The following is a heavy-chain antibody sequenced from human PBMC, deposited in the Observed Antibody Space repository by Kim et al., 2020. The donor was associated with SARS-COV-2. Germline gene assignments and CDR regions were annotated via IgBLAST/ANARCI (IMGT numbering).Heavy chain of an antibody. V-gene: IGHV3-9*01. J-gene: IGHJ4*02. CDR3: AKDGRLRQQLVCFWDY. D-gene: IGHD6-13*01. Sequence: SVKGRFTSSRDNAKNSLYLQMNSLRAEDTALYYCAKDGRLRQQLVCFWDYWGQGTLVTVSS.